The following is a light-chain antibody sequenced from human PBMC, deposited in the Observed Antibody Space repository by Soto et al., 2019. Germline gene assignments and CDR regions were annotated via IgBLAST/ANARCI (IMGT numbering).Light chain of an antibody. CDR1: KLGDKY. CDR3: QAWDSYIVV. Sequence: ELTQPPSVSVSPGQTANITCSGHKLGDKYAYWYQQKPGQSPVLVIYQDTKRPSGIPERFSGSNSGNTATLTISGTQAMDEADFYCQAWDSYIVVFGGGTKLTVL. J-gene: IGLJ2*01. V-gene: IGLV3-1*01. CDR2: QDT.